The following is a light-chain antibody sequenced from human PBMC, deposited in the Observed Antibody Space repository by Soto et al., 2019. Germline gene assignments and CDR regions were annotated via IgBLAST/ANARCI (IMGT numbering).Light chain of an antibody. J-gene: IGKJ1*01. CDR1: QSVSNNY. CDR2: GGS. Sequence: EIVLTQSPGTLSLSPGERATLSCRASQSVSNNYLAWYQKNPGKVPRFLIYGGSNRATGIPDRFSGSGSGTDFTLNISRLEPEDSAVYYCQQYGSSGTFGQGTKVDIK. V-gene: IGKV3-20*01. CDR3: QQYGSSGT.